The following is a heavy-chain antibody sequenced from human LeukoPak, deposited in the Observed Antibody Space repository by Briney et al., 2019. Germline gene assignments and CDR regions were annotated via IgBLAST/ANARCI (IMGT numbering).Heavy chain of an antibody. CDR1: GFTFSSYS. Sequence: PGGSLRLSCAASGFTFSSYSMNWVRQAPGKGLEWVSYISSSSSTIYYADSVKGRFTISRDNAKNSLYLQMNSLRAEDTAVYYCASEGEAPYSGYAENVGAFDIWGQGTMVTVSS. J-gene: IGHJ3*02. V-gene: IGHV3-48*01. CDR3: ASEGEAPYSGYAENVGAFDI. CDR2: ISSSSSTI. D-gene: IGHD5-12*01.